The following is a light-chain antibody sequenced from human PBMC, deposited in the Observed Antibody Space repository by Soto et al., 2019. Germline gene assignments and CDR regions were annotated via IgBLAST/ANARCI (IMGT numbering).Light chain of an antibody. CDR1: HAIGDY. Sequence: DIQMTQSPSSLSASVGDRVTITCQASHAIGDYLNWYQQKPGKAPKLLIYDASNLETGVPSRFGGSGSGTDFTFTISSLQPEDIATYFCQQYDDLPITFGQGTRLDIK. V-gene: IGKV1-33*01. CDR3: QQYDDLPIT. CDR2: DAS. J-gene: IGKJ5*01.